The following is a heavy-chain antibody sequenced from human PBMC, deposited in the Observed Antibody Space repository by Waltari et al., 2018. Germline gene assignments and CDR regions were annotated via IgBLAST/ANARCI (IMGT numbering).Heavy chain of an antibody. J-gene: IGHJ4*02. D-gene: IGHD3-10*01. V-gene: IGHV4-34*01. Sequence: GKGLEWIGEINHRGSTNYNPALKIRVTIAVDTSKNQFSLKLSSVTAADTAVYYCARGRSGYYGSGSFFDYWGQGTLVTVSS. CDR2: INHRGST. CDR3: ARGRSGYYGSGSFFDY.